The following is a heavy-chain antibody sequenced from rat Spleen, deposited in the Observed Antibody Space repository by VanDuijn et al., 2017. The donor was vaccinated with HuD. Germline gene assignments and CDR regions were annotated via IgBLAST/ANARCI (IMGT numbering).Heavy chain of an antibody. J-gene: IGHJ2*01. V-gene: IGHV2-43*01. CDR3: VRANRESYAHFDY. CDR1: GFSLTNYH. D-gene: IGHD1-12*01. CDR2: IWTGGTT. Sequence: QVQLKESGPGLVQPSQTLSLTCTVSGFSLTNYHVGWVRQSPGKGLEWMGVIWTGGTTAYHSSFNSRLSVSRDISMSQVFLVMSVRKPEDTSTYYCVRANRESYAHFDYWGQGVVVTVSS.